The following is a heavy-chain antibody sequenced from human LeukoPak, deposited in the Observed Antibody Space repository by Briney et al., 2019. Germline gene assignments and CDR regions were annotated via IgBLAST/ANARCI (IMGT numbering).Heavy chain of an antibody. Sequence: GGSLRLSCAASGFTFSSYAMHWVRQASGKGLEWVAVISYDGSNKYYADSVKGRFTISRDNSKNTLYLQMNSLRAEDTAVYYCARVPGYCSGGSCRGGAFDIWGQGTMVTVSS. D-gene: IGHD2-15*01. CDR3: ARVPGYCSGGSCRGGAFDI. CDR1: GFTFSSYA. J-gene: IGHJ3*02. V-gene: IGHV3-30*04. CDR2: ISYDGSNK.